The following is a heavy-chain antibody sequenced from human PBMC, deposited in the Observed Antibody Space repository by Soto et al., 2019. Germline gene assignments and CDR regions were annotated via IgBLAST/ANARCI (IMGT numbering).Heavy chain of an antibody. Sequence: ASETLSVTCAVYGGSFSGYYWSWSRQPPGKGLEWIGEINHSGSTNYNPSLKSRVTISVDTSKNQFSLKLSSVTAADTAVYYCARARMAAVYYYYGMDVWGQGTTVTVSS. CDR2: INHSGST. D-gene: IGHD2-8*01. CDR3: ARARMAAVYYYYGMDV. J-gene: IGHJ6*02. V-gene: IGHV4-34*01. CDR1: GGSFSGYY.